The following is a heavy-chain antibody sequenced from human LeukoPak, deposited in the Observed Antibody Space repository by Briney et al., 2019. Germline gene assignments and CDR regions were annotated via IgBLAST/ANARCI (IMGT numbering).Heavy chain of an antibody. CDR1: GGSISSSSYY. CDR2: IYYSGST. CDR3: ARADSSGWYQDY. D-gene: IGHD6-19*01. Sequence: SETLSLTCTVSGGSISSSSYYWSWIRQPPGKGLEWIGYIYYSGSTYYNPSLKSRVTISVDTSKNQFSLKLSSVTAADTAVYYCARADSSGWYQDYWGQGTLVTVSS. J-gene: IGHJ4*02. V-gene: IGHV4-30-4*01.